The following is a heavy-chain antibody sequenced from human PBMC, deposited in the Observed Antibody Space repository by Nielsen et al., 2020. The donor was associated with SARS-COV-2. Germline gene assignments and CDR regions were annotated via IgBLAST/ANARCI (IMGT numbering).Heavy chain of an antibody. D-gene: IGHD2-2*01. Sequence: ASVKVSCKASGHTFTSYDIKWVRQAPGQGLEWMGWISAYNGNTNYAQKLQGRVTMTTDTSTSTAYMELRSLRSDDTAVYYCARDQISSTSFDNWFDPWGQGTLVTVSS. CDR2: ISAYNGNT. CDR1: GHTFTSYD. V-gene: IGHV1-18*01. J-gene: IGHJ5*02. CDR3: ARDQISSTSFDNWFDP.